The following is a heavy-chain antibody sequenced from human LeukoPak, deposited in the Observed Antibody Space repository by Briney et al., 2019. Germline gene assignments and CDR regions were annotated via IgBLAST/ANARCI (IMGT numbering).Heavy chain of an antibody. CDR1: ALSVSSNQ. V-gene: IGHV3-53*01. CDR2: IYSGGTT. J-gene: IGHJ5*02. D-gene: IGHD6-19*01. Sequence: GGSLRLALAPVALSVSSNQTGCVRQAPGKGLVWVSVIYSGGTTYYADSVKGRFTISRDNSKNTLYLQMSSLRAAGTSMNYCAGIPVGKWFDPWGQGTLVTVSS. CDR3: AGIPVGKWFDP.